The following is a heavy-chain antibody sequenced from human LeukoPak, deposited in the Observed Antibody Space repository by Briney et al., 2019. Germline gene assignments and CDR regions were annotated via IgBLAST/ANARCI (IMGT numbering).Heavy chain of an antibody. CDR1: GGSISSGGYY. CDR3: ARVGAHTVVTPDAPLHAFDI. Sequence: SSETLSLTCTVSGGSISSGGYYWSWIRQHPGKGLEWIGYIYYSGSTYYNPSLKSRVTISVDTSKNQFSLKLSSVTAADTAVYYCARVGAHTVVTPDAPLHAFDIWGQGTMVTVSS. J-gene: IGHJ3*02. CDR2: IYYSGST. D-gene: IGHD4-23*01. V-gene: IGHV4-31*03.